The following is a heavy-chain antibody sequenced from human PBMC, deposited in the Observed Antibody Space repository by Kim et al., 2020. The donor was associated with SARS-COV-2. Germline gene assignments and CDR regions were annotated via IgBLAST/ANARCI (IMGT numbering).Heavy chain of an antibody. CDR3: ARFYGSGSCPDY. V-gene: IGHV3-11*06. Sequence: NYADTVKGPFTISRDKAQNSLYLHMNRLRAEDTAVYYCARFYGSGSCPDYWGQGTLVTVSS. D-gene: IGHD3-10*01. J-gene: IGHJ4*02.